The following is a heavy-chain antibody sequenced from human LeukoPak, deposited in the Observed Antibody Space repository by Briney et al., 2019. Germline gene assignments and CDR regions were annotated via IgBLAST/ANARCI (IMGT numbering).Heavy chain of an antibody. J-gene: IGHJ4*02. Sequence: PSETLPLTCTVSGGSISGYYWSWIRQPPGKGLEWIGYIYYSGSTNYNPSLKSRVTISVDTSKNQFSLKLSSVTAADTAVYYCARRYYYDSSGTFDYWGQGTLVTVSS. CDR1: GGSISGYY. V-gene: IGHV4-59*01. CDR3: ARRYYYDSSGTFDY. D-gene: IGHD3-22*01. CDR2: IYYSGST.